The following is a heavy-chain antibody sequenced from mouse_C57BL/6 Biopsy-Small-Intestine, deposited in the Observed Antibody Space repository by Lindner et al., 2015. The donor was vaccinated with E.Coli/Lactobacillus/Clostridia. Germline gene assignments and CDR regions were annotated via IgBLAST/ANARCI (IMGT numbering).Heavy chain of an antibody. V-gene: IGHV1-20*01. D-gene: IGHD2-14*01. CDR1: GYLFTGYF. CDR3: ARIPFYRGFDY. CDR2: INPSNGDT. J-gene: IGHJ2*01. Sequence: VQLQESGPELVKPGASVKISCKASGYLFTGYFMNWVKQSHGKSLEWIGRINPSNGDTFYNQNFKDKATLTVDKSSSTAHMELRSLTSEDSAVYYCARIPFYRGFDYWGHGTTLTVSS.